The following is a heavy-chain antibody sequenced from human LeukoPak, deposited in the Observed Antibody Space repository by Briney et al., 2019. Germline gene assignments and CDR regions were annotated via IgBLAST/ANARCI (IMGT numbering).Heavy chain of an antibody. CDR3: AKADSSSWYDNWFDP. CDR1: GFTFSSYA. Sequence: GGSLRLSCAASGFTFSSYAMTWVRQAPGKGLEWVSTISGSGGSTYYADSVKGRFTISRDNSKNTLYLQMNSLRAENTAVYYCAKADSSSWYDNWFDPWGQGTLVTVSS. J-gene: IGHJ5*02. V-gene: IGHV3-23*01. D-gene: IGHD6-13*01. CDR2: ISGSGGST.